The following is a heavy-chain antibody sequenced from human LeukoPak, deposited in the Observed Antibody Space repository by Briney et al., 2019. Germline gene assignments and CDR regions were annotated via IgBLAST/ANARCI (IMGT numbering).Heavy chain of an antibody. CDR2: IYYSGNT. J-gene: IGHJ4*02. V-gene: IGHV4-39*01. Sequence: SETMSLTCTVSGGSISSSSYYWCWIRQPPGKGLEWIGSIYYSGNTYYNASLKSQVSISIDTSKNQFSLRLTSVTAADTAVYYCARQTGSGLFILPGGQGTLVTVSS. D-gene: IGHD3/OR15-3a*01. CDR1: GGSISSSSYY. CDR3: ARQTGSGLFILP.